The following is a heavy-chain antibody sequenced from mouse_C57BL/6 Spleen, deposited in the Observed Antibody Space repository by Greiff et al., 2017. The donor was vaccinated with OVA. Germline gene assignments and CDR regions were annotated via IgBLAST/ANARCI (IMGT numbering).Heavy chain of an antibody. V-gene: IGHV7-3*01. CDR1: GFTFTDYY. Sequence: EVKLMESGGGLVQPGGSLSLSCAASGFTFTDYYMSWVRQPPGKALEWLGFIRNKANGYTTEYSASVKGRFTISRDNSQSILYLQMNALRAEDSATYYCARYIDYNAMDYWGQGTSVTVSS. D-gene: IGHD2-12*01. CDR3: ARYIDYNAMDY. J-gene: IGHJ4*01. CDR2: IRNKANGYTT.